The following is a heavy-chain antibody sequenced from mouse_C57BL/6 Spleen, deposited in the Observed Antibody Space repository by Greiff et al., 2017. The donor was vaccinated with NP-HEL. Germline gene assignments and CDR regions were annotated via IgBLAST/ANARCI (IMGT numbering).Heavy chain of an antibody. J-gene: IGHJ2*01. CDR3: AGNYDYDGGAYYFDY. CDR2: ISYDGSN. V-gene: IGHV3-6*01. CDR1: GYSITSGYY. D-gene: IGHD2-4*01. Sequence: VQLQQSGPGLVKPSQSLSLTCSVTGYSITSGYYWNWIRQFPGNKLEWMGYISYDGSNNYNPSLKNRISITRDTSKNQFFLKLNSVTTEDTATYYGAGNYDYDGGAYYFDYWGQGTTLTVSS.